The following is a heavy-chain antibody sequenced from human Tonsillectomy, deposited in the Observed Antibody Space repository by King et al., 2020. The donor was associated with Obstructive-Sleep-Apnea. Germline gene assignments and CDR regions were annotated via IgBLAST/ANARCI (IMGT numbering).Heavy chain of an antibody. D-gene: IGHD3-3*01. J-gene: IGHJ4*02. CDR3: TTVEYYDFWSGYYSDY. CDR2: VKSKTDGGTT. CDR1: GFTFSNAW. V-gene: IGHV3-15*01. Sequence: QLVQSGGGLVKPGGSLRLSCAASGFTFSNAWMSWVRQAPGKGLEGVGRVKSKTDGGTTDYVAPVKGRFTIEREDSKNTLYLQMKSLKTEDTAVYYCTTVEYYDFWSGYYSDYWGQGTLVTVSS.